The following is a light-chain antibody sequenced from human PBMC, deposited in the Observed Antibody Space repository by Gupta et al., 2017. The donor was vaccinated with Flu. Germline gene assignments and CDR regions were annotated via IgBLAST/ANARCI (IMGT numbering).Light chain of an antibody. CDR2: GAS. J-gene: IGKJ3*01. CDR3: QQFGASPPT. Sequence: ENVLAQSPGTLSLSPGERATLSCRASQSVNNNHLAWYQQKAGQAPRLLIYGASSRATVIPDRFSGSGCGTDFTLTISRLEPEDLAVYYCQQFGASPPTFGPGTRVDIK. V-gene: IGKV3-20*01. CDR1: QSVNNNH.